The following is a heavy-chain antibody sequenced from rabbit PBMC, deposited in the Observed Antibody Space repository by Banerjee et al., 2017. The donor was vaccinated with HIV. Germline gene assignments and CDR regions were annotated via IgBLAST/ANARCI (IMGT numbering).Heavy chain of an antibody. CDR1: GFSFSSTYY. Sequence: QSLEESGGDLVKPGASLTLTCTASGFSFSSTYYMCWVRQAPGKGLEWIACIYAGSSGSTYYASWAKGRFTISKTSSTTVTLEMTSLTAADTATYFCARGAYICGSCGAYFAFWGPGTLVTVS. J-gene: IGHJ4*01. V-gene: IGHV1S40*01. CDR2: IYAGSSGST. D-gene: IGHD1-1*01. CDR3: ARGAYICGSCGAYFAF.